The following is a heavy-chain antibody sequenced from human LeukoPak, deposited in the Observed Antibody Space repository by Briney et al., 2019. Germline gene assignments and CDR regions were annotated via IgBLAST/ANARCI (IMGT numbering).Heavy chain of an antibody. Sequence: GASVKVSCKVSGYTLTELSMHWVRQAPRKGLEWMGGFDPEDGETIYAQKFQGRVTMTEDTSTDTAYMELSSLRSEDTAVYYCAANYYDSSGPCDYWGQGTLVTVSS. CDR2: FDPEDGET. V-gene: IGHV1-24*01. D-gene: IGHD3-22*01. CDR3: AANYYDSSGPCDY. CDR1: GYTLTELS. J-gene: IGHJ4*02.